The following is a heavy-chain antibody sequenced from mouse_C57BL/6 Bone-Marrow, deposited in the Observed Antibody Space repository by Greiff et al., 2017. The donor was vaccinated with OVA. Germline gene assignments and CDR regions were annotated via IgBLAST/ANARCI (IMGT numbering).Heavy chain of an antibody. CDR2: IDPENGDT. CDR3: TTHHYGSSLHWYFDV. J-gene: IGHJ1*03. V-gene: IGHV14-4*01. Sequence: EVQRVESGAELVRPGASVKLSCTASGFNIKDDYMHWVKQRPEQGLEWIGWIDPENGDTEYASKFQGKATITADTSSNTAYLQLSSLTSEDTAVYYCTTHHYGSSLHWYFDVWGTGTTVTVSS. CDR1: GFNIKDDY. D-gene: IGHD1-1*01.